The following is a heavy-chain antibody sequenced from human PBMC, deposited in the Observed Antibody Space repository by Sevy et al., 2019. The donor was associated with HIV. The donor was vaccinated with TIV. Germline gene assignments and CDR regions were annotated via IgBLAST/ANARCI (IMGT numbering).Heavy chain of an antibody. CDR3: ARLTTMPTSDDYGMHV. V-gene: IGHV1-2*02. CDR2: INPNNGGT. J-gene: IGHJ6*02. Sequence: ASVKVSCKAARYTFTDYYVHWVRQGPGQGLEWMGWINPNNGGTKYAQRFQGRVTMTRDTSINTAYMELGSLTSDDTAVYYCARLTTMPTSDDYGMHVWGQGTTVTVSS. D-gene: IGHD4-17*01. CDR1: RYTFTDYY.